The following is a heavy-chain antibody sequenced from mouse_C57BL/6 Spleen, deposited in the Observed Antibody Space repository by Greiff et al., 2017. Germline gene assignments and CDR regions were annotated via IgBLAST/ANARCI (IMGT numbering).Heavy chain of an antibody. CDR2: IYPRSGNT. D-gene: IGHD2-4*01. CDR3: ARREDYAGAY. J-gene: IGHJ3*01. V-gene: IGHV1-81*01. CDR1: GYTFTSYG. Sequence: QVQLKQSGAELARPGASVKLSCKASGYTFTSYGISWVKQRTGQGLEWIGEIYPRSGNTYYNEKFKGKATLTADKSSSTAYMELRSLTSEDSAVYFCARREDYAGAYWGQGTLVTVSA.